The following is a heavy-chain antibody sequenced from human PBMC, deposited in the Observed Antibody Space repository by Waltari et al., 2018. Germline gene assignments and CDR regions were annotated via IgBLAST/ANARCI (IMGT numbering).Heavy chain of an antibody. D-gene: IGHD3-22*01. CDR3: VRDSSGTY. V-gene: IGHV3-74*01. CDR2: INSDGSST. Sequence: EVQLVESGGGLVQPGGSLVLSCSASGFPFSSHWMDWVRQTQGKGLVWVSGINSDGSSTSYADSVKGRVTISRDNAKNTLYLQMNSLRAEDTAVYYCVRDSSGTYWGQGTQVTVSS. CDR1: GFPFSSHW. J-gene: IGHJ4*02.